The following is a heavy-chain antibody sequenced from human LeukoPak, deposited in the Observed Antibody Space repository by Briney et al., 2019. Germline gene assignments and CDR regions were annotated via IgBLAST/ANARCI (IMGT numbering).Heavy chain of an antibody. CDR1: GFTVSSNY. D-gene: IGHD4-23*01. J-gene: IGHJ3*02. CDR2: IYSGGST. V-gene: IGHV3-53*01. CDR3: ARETRDYGGNSRNAFDI. Sequence: GGSLRLSCAASGFTVSSNYMSWVRQAPGKGLEWVSVIYSGGSTYYADSVKGRFTISRDNSKNTLYLQMNSLRAEDTAVYYCARETRDYGGNSRNAFDIWGQGTMVTVSS.